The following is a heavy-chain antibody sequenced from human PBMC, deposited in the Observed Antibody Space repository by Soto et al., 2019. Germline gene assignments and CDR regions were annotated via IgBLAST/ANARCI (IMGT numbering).Heavy chain of an antibody. Sequence: QVQLQESGPGLVKPSQTLSLSCAVTGVSIRSGGYSWTWIRQHPEKGLEWIGNIENSGTTHYNPSLESRLTISMDTPKSHGSLNLASVTAADTAVYFCVTFRLCVNYYPKGIDVWGQGTRVIVSS. CDR3: VTFRLCVNYYPKGIDV. J-gene: IGHJ6*02. CDR1: GVSIRSGGYS. D-gene: IGHD3-16*01. V-gene: IGHV4-31*11. CDR2: IENSGTT.